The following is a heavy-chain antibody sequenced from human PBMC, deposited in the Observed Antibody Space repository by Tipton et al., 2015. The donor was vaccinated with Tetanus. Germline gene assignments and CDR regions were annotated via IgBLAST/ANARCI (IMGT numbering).Heavy chain of an antibody. D-gene: IGHD1-26*01. J-gene: IGHJ4*02. CDR3: ARDIEEVGATKYFDY. Sequence: TLSLTCTVSGGSISSYYWSWIRQPPGKGPEWIGQIHSSGSTNYIPSLKSRVTISLDTSKNQFSLRLTSVTAADTAVYYCARDIEEVGATKYFDYWGQRTLVTVSS. V-gene: IGHV4-59*01. CDR2: IHSSGST. CDR1: GGSISSYY.